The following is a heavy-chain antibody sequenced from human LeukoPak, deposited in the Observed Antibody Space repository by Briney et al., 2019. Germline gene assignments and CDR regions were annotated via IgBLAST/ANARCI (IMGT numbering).Heavy chain of an antibody. CDR3: ATSLPLDWYFDL. Sequence: SETLSLTCTVSGGSISSSYWSWIRQPAGKGLEWIGHIYTFGITNYIPSLKSRVTMSLDTSKNQFSLKLSSVAAADTAVYYCATSLPLDWYFDLWGRGTLVSVSS. V-gene: IGHV4-4*07. CDR2: IYTFGIT. J-gene: IGHJ2*01. D-gene: IGHD5/OR15-5a*01. CDR1: GGSISSSY.